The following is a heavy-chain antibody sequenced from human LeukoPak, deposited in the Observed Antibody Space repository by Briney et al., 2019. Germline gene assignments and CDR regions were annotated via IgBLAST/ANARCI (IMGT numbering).Heavy chain of an antibody. D-gene: IGHD5-12*01. Sequence: GGSLRLSCAASGFTFSDYYMSWIRQAPGKGLEWVSCICSSGGTKYYADSVKGRFTISRDNAKNSLYMQMNSLRAEDTAVYFCARDTVDGYIYFDYWGQGTLVTVSS. CDR1: GFTFSDYY. CDR2: ICSSGGTK. V-gene: IGHV3-11*01. J-gene: IGHJ4*02. CDR3: ARDTVDGYIYFDY.